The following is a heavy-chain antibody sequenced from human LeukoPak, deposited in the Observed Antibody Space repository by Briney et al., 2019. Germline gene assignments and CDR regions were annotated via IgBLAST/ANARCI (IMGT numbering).Heavy chain of an antibody. CDR2: IKQDRSEK. CDR3: ARAGMDGRGYYQGFDY. Sequence: GGSLRLSCAASGFTFSNYWMSWVRQAPGKGLEWVANIKQDRSEKYYVDSVKGRFTISRDNAKNSLFLQMNSLRAEDTALYYCARAGMDGRGYYQGFDYWGQGTLVTVSS. J-gene: IGHJ4*02. D-gene: IGHD3-22*01. CDR1: GFTFSNYW. V-gene: IGHV3-7*01.